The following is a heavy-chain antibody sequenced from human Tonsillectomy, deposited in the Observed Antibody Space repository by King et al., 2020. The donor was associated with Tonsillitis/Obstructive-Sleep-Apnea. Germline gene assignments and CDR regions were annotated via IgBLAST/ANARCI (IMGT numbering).Heavy chain of an antibody. Sequence: PLQESGPGLVKPSETLSLTCTVSGGSISSSSYYWVWIRQPPGKGLEWIGSMYYSENTYYNPSLKSRVTISVDTSKNQFSLKLSSFTAADPAVYYCAGQGGYCSGGSCYPYWYFDLWGRGTLVTVSS. CDR3: AGQGGYCSGGSCYPYWYFDL. CDR1: GGSISSSSYY. CDR2: MYYSENT. J-gene: IGHJ2*01. V-gene: IGHV4-39*01. D-gene: IGHD2-15*01.